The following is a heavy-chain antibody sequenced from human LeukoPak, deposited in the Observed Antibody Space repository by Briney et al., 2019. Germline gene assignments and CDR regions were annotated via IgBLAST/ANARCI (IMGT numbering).Heavy chain of an antibody. CDR2: INPNSGGT. V-gene: IGHV1-2*02. CDR3: ARGSQSIAAAEFDY. J-gene: IGHJ4*02. Sequence: ASVKVSCKASGCTFIGYYMHWVRQAPGQGLEWMRWINPNSGGTNYAQKFQGRVTMTRDTSISTAYMELSRLRSDNTAVYYCARGSQSIAAAEFDYWGQGTLVTVSS. D-gene: IGHD6-13*01. CDR1: GCTFIGYY.